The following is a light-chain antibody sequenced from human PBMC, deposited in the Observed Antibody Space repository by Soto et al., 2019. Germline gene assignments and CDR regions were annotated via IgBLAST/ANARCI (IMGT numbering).Light chain of an antibody. CDR1: QSVSSS. Sequence: EIVLSQSPATLPLSPGERATLSCRASQSVSSSLAWYQQKPGQAPRLLIYDASNRATGIPARFSGSGSGTDFTLTISSLEPEDFAVYYCQQRYSWWTFGQGTKVVIK. CDR2: DAS. CDR3: QQRYSWWT. V-gene: IGKV3-11*01. J-gene: IGKJ1*01.